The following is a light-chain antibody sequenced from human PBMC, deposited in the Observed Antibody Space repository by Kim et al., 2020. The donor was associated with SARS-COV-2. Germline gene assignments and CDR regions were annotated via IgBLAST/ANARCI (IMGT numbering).Light chain of an antibody. V-gene: IGKV3-20*01. CDR3: QQYGSSYPWT. CDR1: QTVSRNY. J-gene: IGKJ1*01. CDR2: GAS. Sequence: EIVLTQSPGPLSLSPGERATLSCRASQTVSRNYLAWYQQKPGQAPRLLIYGASSRATGIPDRFSGSGSGTDFTLTIGRLEPEDSALYYCQQYGSSYPWTFGQGTKVDIK.